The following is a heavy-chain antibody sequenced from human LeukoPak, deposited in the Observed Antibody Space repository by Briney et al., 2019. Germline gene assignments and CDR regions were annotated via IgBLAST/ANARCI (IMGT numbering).Heavy chain of an antibody. D-gene: IGHD6-19*01. J-gene: IGHJ4*02. Sequence: ASVKVSCKASGYTFTGYYMHWVRQAPGQGLEWMGWINPNSGGTNYAQKFQGRVTMTRDTSISTAYMELSRLRSDDTAVYYCAREGAVAGLLSIDYWGQGTLVTVSS. CDR1: GYTFTGYY. CDR2: INPNSGGT. CDR3: AREGAVAGLLSIDY. V-gene: IGHV1-2*02.